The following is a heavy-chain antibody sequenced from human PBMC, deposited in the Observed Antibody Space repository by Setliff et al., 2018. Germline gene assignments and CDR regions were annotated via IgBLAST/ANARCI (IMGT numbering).Heavy chain of an antibody. D-gene: IGHD3-10*01. V-gene: IGHV4-30-4*08. CDR3: ARFPYYYGSGSYYTHDY. Sequence: SETLSLTCTVSGGSISSGDYYWSWIRQPPGKGLEWIGYIYYSGSTYYNPSLKSRVTISVDTSKDQFSLKLSSVTAADTAVYYCARFPYYYGSGSYYTHDYWGQGTLVTVSS. CDR2: IYYSGST. J-gene: IGHJ4*02. CDR1: GGSISSGDYY.